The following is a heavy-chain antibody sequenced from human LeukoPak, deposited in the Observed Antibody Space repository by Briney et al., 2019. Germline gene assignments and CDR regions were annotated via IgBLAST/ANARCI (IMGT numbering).Heavy chain of an antibody. V-gene: IGHV3-11*05. J-gene: IGHJ5*02. Sequence: GGSLRLSCAASGFTFSDYYMSWIRQAPGKGLKSVSYISSSSSYTNYADSVKGRFTISRDNAKNSLYLQMNSLRAEDTAVYYCARVIGGIRYFDWYNWFDPWGQGTLVTVSS. D-gene: IGHD3-9*01. CDR3: ARVIGGIRYFDWYNWFDP. CDR2: ISSSSSYT. CDR1: GFTFSDYY.